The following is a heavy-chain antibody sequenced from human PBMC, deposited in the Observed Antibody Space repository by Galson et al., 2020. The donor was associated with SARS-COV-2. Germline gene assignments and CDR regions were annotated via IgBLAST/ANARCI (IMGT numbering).Heavy chain of an antibody. V-gene: IGHV3-30*03. Sequence: TGGSLRLSCAAYGFTFSSYGMHWVRQAPGKGLEWVAVISYDGSNKYYADSVKGRFTISRDNSKHTLYLQMNSLRAEDTAVYYCATAVFGYSYGWDYFDYWGQGTLVTVAS. CDR2: ISYDGSNK. CDR1: GFTFSSYG. J-gene: IGHJ4*02. D-gene: IGHD5-18*01. CDR3: ATAVFGYSYGWDYFDY.